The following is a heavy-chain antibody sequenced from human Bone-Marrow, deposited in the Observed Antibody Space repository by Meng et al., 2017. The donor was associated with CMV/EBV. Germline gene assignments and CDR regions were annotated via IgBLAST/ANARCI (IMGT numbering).Heavy chain of an antibody. CDR2: IYSGGNT. D-gene: IGHD3-3*01. V-gene: IGHV3-53*01. Sequence: GESLKISCAASGFSVSSKFMSWVRQAPGKGLEWVSIIYSGGNTYYVDSVRGRFTVYRDISKNTLYLQMDGLGAEDTALYYCATRDLAWSHGDFDYWGQGTLVTVSS. CDR3: ATRDLAWSHGDFDY. J-gene: IGHJ4*02. CDR1: GFSVSSKF.